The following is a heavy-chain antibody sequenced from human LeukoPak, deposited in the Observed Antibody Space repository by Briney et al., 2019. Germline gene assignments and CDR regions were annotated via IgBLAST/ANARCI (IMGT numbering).Heavy chain of an antibody. CDR3: AKDQIYGDLQHDY. V-gene: IGHV3-23*01. CDR1: GFTFSSYA. Sequence: PGGSLRLSCAASGFTFSSYAMSWVRQAPGKGLEGVSAISGSGGSTFYADSVKGRFTISRDNSKNTLYLQMNSLRAEDTAVYYCAKDQIYGDLQHDYWGQGTLVTVSS. J-gene: IGHJ4*02. D-gene: IGHD4-17*01. CDR2: ISGSGGST.